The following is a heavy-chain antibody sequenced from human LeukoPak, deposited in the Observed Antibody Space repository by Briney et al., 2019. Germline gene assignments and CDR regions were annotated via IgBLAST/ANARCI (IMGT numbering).Heavy chain of an antibody. CDR1: GGSFSGYY. J-gene: IGHJ4*02. Sequence: SETLSLTCAVYGGSFSGYYWSWIRQPPGKGLEWIGRIYTSGSTNYNPSLKSRVTMSVDTSKNQFSLKLSSVTAADTAVYYCARKTSSSWCFDYWGQGTLVTVSS. V-gene: IGHV4-59*10. CDR3: ARKTSSSWCFDY. D-gene: IGHD6-13*01. CDR2: IYTSGST.